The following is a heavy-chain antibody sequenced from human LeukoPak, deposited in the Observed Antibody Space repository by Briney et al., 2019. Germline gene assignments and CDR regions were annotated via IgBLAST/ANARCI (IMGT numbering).Heavy chain of an antibody. CDR2: ISASGNT. Sequence: SETLSLTCTVSVGSLRHYYWRCMREPAGKGRVWIGRISASGNTNYNPTLKSRVTMSVDTSMNLFALKMSSVTAAAKAVYYCARQGVATAIDYWGQGTLVTVSS. D-gene: IGHD2-21*02. CDR1: VGSLRHYY. J-gene: IGHJ4*02. V-gene: IGHV4-4*07. CDR3: ARQGVATAIDY.